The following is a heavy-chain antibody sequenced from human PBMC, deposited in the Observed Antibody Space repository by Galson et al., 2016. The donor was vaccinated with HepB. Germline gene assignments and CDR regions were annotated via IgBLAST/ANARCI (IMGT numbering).Heavy chain of an antibody. J-gene: IGHJ4*02. CDR1: GYKFASLW. CDR3: ARRGHNNGLDF. Sequence: AEVKEPGESLRISCETSGYKFASLWIAWVRQRAGKRLEWMGVIYPGDSDTKYRPPFQGQVIITADKSINTPYLQLSSLTTSDTATYYCARRGHNNGLDFWGPGTPVSVS. D-gene: IGHD5-24*01. CDR2: IYPGDSDT. V-gene: IGHV5-51*01.